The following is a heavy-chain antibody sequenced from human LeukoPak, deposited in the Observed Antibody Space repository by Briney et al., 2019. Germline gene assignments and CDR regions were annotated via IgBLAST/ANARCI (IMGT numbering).Heavy chain of an antibody. Sequence: SETLSLTCTVSGGSVSSSSYYWGWIRQPPGKGLEWIGNIHYTGNTYYNPSFKSRVTITVDTSKDQFSLKLSSVTAADTAVFYRVRVKSPYGSGSYSWFDPWGQGTLVTVSS. D-gene: IGHD3-10*01. V-gene: IGHV4-39*07. J-gene: IGHJ5*02. CDR2: IHYTGNT. CDR1: GGSVSSSSYY. CDR3: VRVKSPYGSGSYSWFDP.